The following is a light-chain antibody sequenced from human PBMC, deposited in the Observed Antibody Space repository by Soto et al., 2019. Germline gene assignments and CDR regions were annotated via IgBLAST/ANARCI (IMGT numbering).Light chain of an antibody. CDR3: QHYDGSRT. V-gene: IGKV3-20*01. CDR2: DAS. Sequence: EIVLTQSPGTLSLSPGERATLSCRASQSVSSSYLAWYQQKAGQAPRLLIYDASSRATGIPDRFSGSGSGTDFTLTVSRLEPEDFAVYYCQHYDGSRTFGQGTKVDIK. CDR1: QSVSSSY. J-gene: IGKJ1*01.